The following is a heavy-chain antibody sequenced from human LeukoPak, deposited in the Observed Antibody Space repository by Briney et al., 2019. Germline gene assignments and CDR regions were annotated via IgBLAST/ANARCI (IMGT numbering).Heavy chain of an antibody. V-gene: IGHV4-39*01. D-gene: IGHD3-16*02. J-gene: IGHJ4*02. CDR2: IYYSGST. CDR1: GGSISSSSYY. Sequence: SETLSLTCTVSGGSISSSSYYWGWIRQPPGKGLEWIGSIYYSGSTYYNPSLKSRVTISVDTSKNQFSLKLSSVTAADTGVYYCARTYDYIWVSFRSHSFDSWGQGTLVTVSS. CDR3: ARTYDYIWVSFRSHSFDS.